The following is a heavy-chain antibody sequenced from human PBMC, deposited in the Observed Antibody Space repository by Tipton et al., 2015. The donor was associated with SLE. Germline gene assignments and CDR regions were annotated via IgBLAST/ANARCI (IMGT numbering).Heavy chain of an antibody. CDR2: ISSSSSYI. CDR1: GFTFSSYS. D-gene: IGHD4-23*01. V-gene: IGHV3-21*01. CDR3: ARDDQGVIDY. J-gene: IGHJ4*02. Sequence: QLVQSGGGLVKPGGSLRLSCTASGFTFSSYSMNWVRQAPGKGLEWVSSISSSSSYIYYADSVKGRFTISRDNAKNSLYLQMNSLRAEDTAVYYCARDDQGVIDYWGQGTLVTVSS.